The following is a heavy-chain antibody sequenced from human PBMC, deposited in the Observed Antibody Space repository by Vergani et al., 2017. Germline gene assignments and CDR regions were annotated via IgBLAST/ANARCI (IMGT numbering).Heavy chain of an antibody. CDR2: ISSSSAAI. Sequence: EVQLVESGGGLVQPGGSLRLSCVASGFTFRPYTMNWVRQGQGKGLEWLSYISSSSAAINYADSVKGRFTISRDNAKNSLYLQMNSLRAEDTAVYYCAKERADSNYGFDYWGQGTLVTVSS. J-gene: IGHJ4*02. CDR1: GFTFRPYT. V-gene: IGHV3-48*01. D-gene: IGHD4-11*01. CDR3: AKERADSNYGFDY.